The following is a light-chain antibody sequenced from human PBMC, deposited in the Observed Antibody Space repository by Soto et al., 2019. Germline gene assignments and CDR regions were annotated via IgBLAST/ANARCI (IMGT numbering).Light chain of an antibody. CDR1: QSVSSY. Sequence: EIVLTQSPATLSLSPGERATLSCSASQSVSSYLAWYQQKPGQAPRLLIYDASNRATGIPARFSGSGSGTDFTLTISRLEPEDFAVYYCQQYGSSPPRTFGQGTKVDIK. J-gene: IGKJ1*01. CDR3: QQYGSSPPRT. CDR2: DAS. V-gene: IGKV3-11*01.